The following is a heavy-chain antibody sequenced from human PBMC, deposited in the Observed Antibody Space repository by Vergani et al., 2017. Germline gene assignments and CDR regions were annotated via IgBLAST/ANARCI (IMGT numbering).Heavy chain of an antibody. Sequence: QVQLQESGPGLVKPSETLSLTCTVSGGSISSYYWSWIRQPPGKGLEWIGYIYYSGSTNYNPSLKSRVTISVDTSKNQFSLKLSSVTAADTAVYYCARGTGTTRAYWFDPWGQGTLVTVSS. CDR3: ARGTGTTRAYWFDP. J-gene: IGHJ5*02. D-gene: IGHD1-7*01. CDR1: GGSISSYY. V-gene: IGHV4-59*01. CDR2: IYYSGST.